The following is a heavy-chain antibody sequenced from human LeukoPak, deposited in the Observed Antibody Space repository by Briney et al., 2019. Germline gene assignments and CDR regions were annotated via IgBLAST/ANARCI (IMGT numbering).Heavy chain of an antibody. CDR1: GFTFSSYG. Sequence: GRSLRLSCAASGFTFSSYGMHWVRQAPGKGLEWVAVISYDGSNKYYADSVKGRFTIPRDNSKNTLYLQMNSLRAEDTAVYYCAKNTDYGSGSYFGGGEYYFDYWGQGTLVTVSS. J-gene: IGHJ4*02. V-gene: IGHV3-30*18. CDR2: ISYDGSNK. CDR3: AKNTDYGSGSYFGGGEYYFDY. D-gene: IGHD3-10*01.